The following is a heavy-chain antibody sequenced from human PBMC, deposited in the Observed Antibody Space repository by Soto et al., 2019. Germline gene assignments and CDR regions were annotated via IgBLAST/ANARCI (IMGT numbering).Heavy chain of an antibody. V-gene: IGHV4-34*01. CDR1: GGSFSGYY. CDR2: IKHSGST. Sequence: QVQLQQWGAGLLKPSESLSLTCAVYGGSFSGYYWSWIRQPPGKGLEWIGEIKHSGSTNYNPSLKSRVTISVDTSKNQFSLKLSSVTAADTAVYYCARGRRGWYFDLWGRGTLVTVSS. CDR3: ARGRRGWYFDL. D-gene: IGHD6-25*01. J-gene: IGHJ2*01.